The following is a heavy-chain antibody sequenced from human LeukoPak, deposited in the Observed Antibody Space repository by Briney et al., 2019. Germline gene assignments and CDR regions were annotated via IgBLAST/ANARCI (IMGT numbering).Heavy chain of an antibody. CDR3: ARDPVTVAGTRWFDY. V-gene: IGHV3-48*03. J-gene: IGHJ4*02. CDR1: GFTFSSFE. Sequence: GGSLRLSCAAFGFTFSSFEMNWVRQAPGKGPEWISYISSSGRTIYYADSVEGRFTISRDNAKNSLYLQMNSLRAEDTAVYYCARDPVTVAGTRWFDYWGQGTLVTVSS. D-gene: IGHD6-19*01. CDR2: ISSSGRTI.